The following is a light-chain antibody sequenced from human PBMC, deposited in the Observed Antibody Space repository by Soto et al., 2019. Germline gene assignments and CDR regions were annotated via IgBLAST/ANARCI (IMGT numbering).Light chain of an antibody. Sequence: DIALTQSPLSLPVTPGEPASISCRSSQSLLRSDGYSYLDWYLQKPGQSPQILIYMGYNRASGVHDRFSGSGSGTDFTLKISRVEAEDVGVYYCMQPVQIPVTFGQGTRLENK. CDR3: MQPVQIPVT. CDR2: MGY. J-gene: IGKJ5*01. V-gene: IGKV2-28*01. CDR1: QSLLRSDGYSY.